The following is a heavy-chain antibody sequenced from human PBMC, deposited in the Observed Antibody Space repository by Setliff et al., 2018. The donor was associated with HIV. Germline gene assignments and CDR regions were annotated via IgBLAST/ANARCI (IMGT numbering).Heavy chain of an antibody. CDR1: ATFTNVD. CDR2: MDPNSGVS. Sequence: ASVKVSCKASATFTNVDIHWLRRATGQGLEWMGWMDPNSGVSGYGQKFQGRVTMTRDTSISTAYMELSSLTSEDTAVYYCARGKGVGGVIITGGLDVWGKGTTVTVSS. CDR3: ARGKGVGGVIITGGLDV. D-gene: IGHD3-10*01. V-gene: IGHV1-8*01. J-gene: IGHJ6*04.